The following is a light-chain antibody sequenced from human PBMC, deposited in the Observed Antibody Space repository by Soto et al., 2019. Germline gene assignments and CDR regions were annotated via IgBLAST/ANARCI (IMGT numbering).Light chain of an antibody. Sequence: EIVLRQSPATLSLSPGERATLSCRASQSVSSNLAWYQQKPVQAPRLLNYDASTRATGIPARFSGSGSGTEFTLTISSLQSEDFAVYYCKQYYDWPITFGQGTRLE. J-gene: IGKJ5*01. CDR3: KQYYDWPIT. V-gene: IGKV3-15*01. CDR2: DAS. CDR1: QSVSSN.